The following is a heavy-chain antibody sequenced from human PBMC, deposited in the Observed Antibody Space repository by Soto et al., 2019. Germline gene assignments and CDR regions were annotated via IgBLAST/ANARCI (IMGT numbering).Heavy chain of an antibody. V-gene: IGHV1-69*13. CDR1: GGTFSSYA. D-gene: IGHD3-10*01. CDR3: ARVRMGRYYYGSGSYYPNFDY. J-gene: IGHJ4*01. Sequence: SSVKVSCKASGGTFSSYAISWVRQAPGQGLEWMGGIIPIFGTANYAQKFQGRVTITADESTSTAYMELSSLRSEDTAVYYCARVRMGRYYYGSGSYYPNFDYGG. CDR2: IIPIFGTA.